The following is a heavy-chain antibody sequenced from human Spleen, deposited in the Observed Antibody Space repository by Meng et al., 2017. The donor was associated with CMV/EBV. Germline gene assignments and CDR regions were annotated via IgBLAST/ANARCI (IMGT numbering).Heavy chain of an antibody. CDR2: LYHSGTT. V-gene: IGHV4-38-2*02. CDR1: GYSISSGYY. Sequence: SETLSLTCTVSGYSISSGYYWGWIRQPPGKGLEWIGSLYHSGTTYYNPSLKSRVTMSVDTSKNQLSLKLSSVTAADTAVYYCARSGLHGGNSRKARNFDNWGQGTLVTVSS. J-gene: IGHJ4*02. D-gene: IGHD4-23*01. CDR3: ARSGLHGGNSRKARNFDN.